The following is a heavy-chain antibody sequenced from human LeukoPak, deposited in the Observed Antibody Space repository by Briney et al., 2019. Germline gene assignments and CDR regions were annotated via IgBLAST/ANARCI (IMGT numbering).Heavy chain of an antibody. CDR3: ARHSGYHSTMYLDY. V-gene: IGHV1-69*13. D-gene: IGHD3-22*01. CDR2: ITAIFRTT. CDR1: GGTFNSYA. J-gene: IGHJ4*02. Sequence: TVKVSCKTSGGTFNSYAISWVRQAPGQGLEWMGGITAIFRTTNYAQKFQGRVTITADESMSTVYMELSSLRSEDTAVYYCARHSGYHSTMYLDYWGQGTLVTVSS.